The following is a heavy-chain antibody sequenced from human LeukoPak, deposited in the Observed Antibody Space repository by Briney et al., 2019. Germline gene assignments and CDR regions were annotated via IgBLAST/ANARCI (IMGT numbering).Heavy chain of an antibody. J-gene: IGHJ6*02. CDR1: GVSISSGGYY. D-gene: IGHD1-26*01. CDR2: IYYNGNT. Sequence: ASETLSLTGTVSGVSISSGGYYWSWIRQHPGKGLEWIGYIYYNGNTNYSPSLKSRVTMSVDTSKNLFSLKVSSVTAADTAVYYCARGRSNYYGMDVWGQGTTVTVSS. V-gene: IGHV4-61*08. CDR3: ARGRSNYYGMDV.